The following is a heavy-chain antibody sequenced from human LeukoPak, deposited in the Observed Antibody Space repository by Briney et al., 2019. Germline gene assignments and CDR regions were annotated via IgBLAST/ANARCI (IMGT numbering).Heavy chain of an antibody. V-gene: IGHV1-2*02. Sequence: ASVKVSCKASGYTFTGYYMHWVRQAPGQGLEWMGWINPNSGGTNYAQKFQGRVTMTRDTSISTAYMELSSLRSEDTAVYYCARVPSHYYYYYMDVWGKGTTVTVSS. CDR3: ARVPSHYYYYYMDV. D-gene: IGHD6-6*01. J-gene: IGHJ6*03. CDR1: GYTFTGYY. CDR2: INPNSGGT.